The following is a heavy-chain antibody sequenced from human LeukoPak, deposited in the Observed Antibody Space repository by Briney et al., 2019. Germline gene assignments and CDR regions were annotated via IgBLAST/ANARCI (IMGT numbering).Heavy chain of an antibody. Sequence: GGSLRLSCAASGFTFSSHWMHWVRQTPGKGLVWVSRINTDESKINHADSAKGRFTISRDNAKNMLYLQMNSLRAEDTALYYCAKELTGYSSGWCLDYWGQGTLVTVSS. CDR3: AKELTGYSSGWCLDY. V-gene: IGHV3-74*01. D-gene: IGHD6-19*01. CDR2: INTDESKI. J-gene: IGHJ4*02. CDR1: GFTFSSHW.